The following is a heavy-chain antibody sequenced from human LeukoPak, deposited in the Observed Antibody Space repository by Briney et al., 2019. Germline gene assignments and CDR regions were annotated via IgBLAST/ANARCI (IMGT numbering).Heavy chain of an antibody. J-gene: IGHJ4*02. CDR1: QFTFSSYA. CDR2: ISDRGDNT. Sequence: GGSLRLSCVASQFTFSSYAMSWVRQAPGKGLEWVSTISDRGDNTHHADSVKGRFTISRDNSKNTLYLQMNSLRAEDTAVYYCAKQVWYSSSWYSDYWGQGTLVTVSS. CDR3: AKQVWYSSSWYSDY. V-gene: IGHV3-23*01. D-gene: IGHD6-13*01.